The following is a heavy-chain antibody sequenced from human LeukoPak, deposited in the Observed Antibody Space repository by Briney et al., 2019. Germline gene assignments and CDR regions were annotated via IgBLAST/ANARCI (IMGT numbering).Heavy chain of an antibody. CDR2: IHYSGST. CDR3: GAYYYDSSGYVQWFDP. Sequence: SETLSLTCTVSGGSISSSSYYWGWIGQPPGKGLEWIGSIHYSGSTHYTSSLKSRIIMSVDTPKNQFSLKLNSVTAADTAVYYCGAYYYDSSGYVQWFDPWGQGTLVTVSS. V-gene: IGHV4-39*07. D-gene: IGHD3-22*01. CDR1: GGSISSSSYY. J-gene: IGHJ5*02.